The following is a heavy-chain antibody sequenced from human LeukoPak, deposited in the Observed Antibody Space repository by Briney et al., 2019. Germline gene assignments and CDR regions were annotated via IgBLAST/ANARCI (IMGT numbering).Heavy chain of an antibody. CDR2: IRNKANSYTT. CDR3: VRDGRIAAAGTGGGGSYYYYMDV. D-gene: IGHD6-13*01. CDR1: GFTFSDHY. J-gene: IGHJ6*03. V-gene: IGHV3-72*01. Sequence: GGSLRLSCAASGFTFSDHYMDWVRQAPGKGLESVGRIRNKANSYTTEYAASVKGRFTISRDDSKNSLYLQMNSLKTEDTAVYYCVRDGRIAAAGTGGGGSYYYYMDVWGKGTTVTVSS.